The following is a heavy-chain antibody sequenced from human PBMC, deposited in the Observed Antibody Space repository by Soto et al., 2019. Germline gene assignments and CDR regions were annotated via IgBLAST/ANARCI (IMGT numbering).Heavy chain of an antibody. CDR2: IIPIFGTT. CDR1: GGTFSNYA. V-gene: IGHV1-69*15. CDR3: AKDGGADGYFGNWLDP. D-gene: IGHD5-12*01. Sequence: QVQLVQSGAEVKKPGSSVKVSCKASGGTFSNYAITWVRQAPGQGLEWVGRIIPIFGTTNVAQKFQGRVTITADESTXXANMELSGLRSDDTAVYYCAKDGGADGYFGNWLDPWGQGTLVTVSS. J-gene: IGHJ5*02.